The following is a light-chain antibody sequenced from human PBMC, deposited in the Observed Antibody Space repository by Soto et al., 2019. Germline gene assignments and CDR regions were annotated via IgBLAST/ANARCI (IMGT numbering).Light chain of an antibody. V-gene: IGKV1-5*03. CDR1: QSISSW. J-gene: IGKJ4*01. Sequence: DIQMTQSPSTLSASVGDRVTITCRASQSISSWLAWYQQKPGKAPKLLIYKASSLEGGVPSRFSGRGSGTEFTLTSSSLQPDDFSAYYCQQYNSYSAFGGGNKVEIK. CDR2: KAS. CDR3: QQYNSYSA.